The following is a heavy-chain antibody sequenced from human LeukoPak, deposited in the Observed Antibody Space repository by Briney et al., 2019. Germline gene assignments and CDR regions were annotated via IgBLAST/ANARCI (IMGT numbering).Heavy chain of an antibody. Sequence: GGSLLLSCAASGFTFSSYAMSWVRPAPGKGLEWVSAISGSGGSTYYADSVKGRFTISRDNSKNTLYLQMNSLRAEDTAVYYCAKGLQQLVRAPFDYWGQGTLVTVSS. V-gene: IGHV3-23*01. D-gene: IGHD6-13*01. CDR1: GFTFSSYA. CDR2: ISGSGGST. J-gene: IGHJ4*02. CDR3: AKGLQQLVRAPFDY.